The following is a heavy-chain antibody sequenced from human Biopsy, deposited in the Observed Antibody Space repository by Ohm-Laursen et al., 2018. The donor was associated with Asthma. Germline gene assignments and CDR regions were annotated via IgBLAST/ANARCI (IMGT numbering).Heavy chain of an antibody. V-gene: IGHV1-24*01. D-gene: IGHD4-17*01. CDR1: GYSLTDLS. CDR2: HDHEEGGT. Sequence: ASVKVSCKISGYSLTDLSMHWVRQAPGQGLEWMGGHDHEEGGTVNARRFQGRVTMTEDTSTDAAYMELSSLSSDDAAVYYCASDFPKDYVRYNFQFWGQGTLVTVSS. J-gene: IGHJ4*02. CDR3: ASDFPKDYVRYNFQF.